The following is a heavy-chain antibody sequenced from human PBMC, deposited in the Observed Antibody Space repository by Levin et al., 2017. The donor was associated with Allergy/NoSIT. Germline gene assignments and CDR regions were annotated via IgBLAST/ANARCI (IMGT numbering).Heavy chain of an antibody. CDR3: AHSFPFRGSQSSSWYFDY. CDR1: GFSLSTSGVG. CDR2: IYWDDDK. J-gene: IGHJ4*02. V-gene: IGHV2-5*02. D-gene: IGHD6-13*01. Sequence: ESGPTLVKPTQTLTLTCTFSGFSLSTSGVGVGWIRQPPGKALEWLALIYWDDDKRYRSSLKSRLTIAKDTSKNQVVLTMTNMDPVDTATYYCAHSFPFRGSQSSSWYFDYWGQGTLVAVSS.